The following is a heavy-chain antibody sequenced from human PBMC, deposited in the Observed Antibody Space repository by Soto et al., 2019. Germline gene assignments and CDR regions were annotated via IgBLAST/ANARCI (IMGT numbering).Heavy chain of an antibody. Sequence: PGGSLRLSCVVSGFTFSRYAMHWVRQAPGKGLEWVAALSYDGSDKKYADSVKGRFTISGDNSKDTLYLQMDSLRPDDTAVYYCARPPFDSSGYYPNWGQGTLVPVSS. CDR3: ARPPFDSSGYYPN. V-gene: IGHV3-30*04. CDR2: LSYDGSDK. D-gene: IGHD3-22*01. J-gene: IGHJ4*02. CDR1: GFTFSRYA.